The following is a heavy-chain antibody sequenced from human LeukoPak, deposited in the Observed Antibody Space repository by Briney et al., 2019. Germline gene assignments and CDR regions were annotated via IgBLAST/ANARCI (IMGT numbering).Heavy chain of an antibody. CDR2: IIPIFGAP. J-gene: IGHJ4*02. Sequence: SVKVSCKASGGTFNSYAISWVRQAPGQGLEWMATIIPIFGAPNYAPRFQGRVSVTADESTSTAYMELSSLRGEDTAVYYCAREASSTWYAMFDFWGQGTLVTVSS. CDR1: GGTFNSYA. D-gene: IGHD2-2*01. CDR3: AREASSTWYAMFDF. V-gene: IGHV1-69*13.